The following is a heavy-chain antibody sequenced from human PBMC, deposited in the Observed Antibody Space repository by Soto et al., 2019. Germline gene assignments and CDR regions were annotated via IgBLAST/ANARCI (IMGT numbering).Heavy chain of an antibody. Sequence: GASVKVSCKASGGTFSSYAISWVRQAPGQGLEWMGGIIPIFGTANYAQKFQGRVTITADESTSTAYMELSSLRSEDTAVYYCARDRIALDDAFDIWGQGTMVTVSS. CDR1: GGTFSSYA. D-gene: IGHD6-13*01. J-gene: IGHJ3*02. V-gene: IGHV1-69*13. CDR3: ARDRIALDDAFDI. CDR2: IIPIFGTA.